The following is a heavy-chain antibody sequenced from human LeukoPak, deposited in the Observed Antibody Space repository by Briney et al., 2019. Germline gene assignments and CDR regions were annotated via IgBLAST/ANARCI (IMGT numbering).Heavy chain of an antibody. Sequence: GGSLRLSCAASGFIFDDYAMHWVRQAPGKGLEWVAGIIYDSEKIDYADSVKGRFTISRDNAENSLYLQMNSLRAEDTAVYYCAKDGGEYYDILTGYYPRLYYMDVWGKGTTVTISS. CDR3: AKDGGEYYDILTGYYPRLYYMDV. CDR1: GFIFDDYA. CDR2: IIYDSEKI. V-gene: IGHV3-9*01. D-gene: IGHD3-9*01. J-gene: IGHJ6*03.